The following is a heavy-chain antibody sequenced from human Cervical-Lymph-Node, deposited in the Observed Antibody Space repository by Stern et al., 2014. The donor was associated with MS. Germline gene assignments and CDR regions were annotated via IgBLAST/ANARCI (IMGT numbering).Heavy chain of an antibody. J-gene: IGHJ4*02. CDR2: IIPMLDLP. CDR3: ARPRGREAASALDY. V-gene: IGHV1-69*02. CDR1: GGTFNTYT. D-gene: IGHD1-26*01. Sequence: QVQLVQSGAEVKKPGSSVRVSCKASGGTFNTYTVYWVRQAPGQGLEWMGKIIPMLDLPVYAQRFQGRVTITLDKSTSTAYIDLNSLTSEDTAMYYCARPRGREAASALDYWGQGTLVTVSS.